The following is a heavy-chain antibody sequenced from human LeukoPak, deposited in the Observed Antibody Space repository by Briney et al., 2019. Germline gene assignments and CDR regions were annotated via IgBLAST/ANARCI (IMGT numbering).Heavy chain of an antibody. CDR3: PREGDTAMPANGY. CDR2: INPSGGST. J-gene: IGHJ4*02. D-gene: IGHD5-18*01. V-gene: IGHV1-46*03. CDR1: GYTFTSYY. Sequence: ASVKVSCKASGYTFTSYYMHWVRQAPGQGLEWMGIINPSGGSTSYAQKFQGRVTMTGDTSTSTVYMELSSLRPEDMAVSYCPREGDTAMPANGYWGQGTLVTVSS.